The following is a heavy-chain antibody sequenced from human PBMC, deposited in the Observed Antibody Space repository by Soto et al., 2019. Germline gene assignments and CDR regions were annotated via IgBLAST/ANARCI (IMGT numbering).Heavy chain of an antibody. CDR3: ARDQLRFLEWLGYGMDV. CDR2: IIPIFGTA. V-gene: IGHV1-69*06. CDR1: GGTFSSYA. Sequence: ASVKVSCKASGGTFSSYAISWVRQAPGQGLEWMGGIIPIFGTANYAQKFQGRVTITADKSTSTAYMELSSLRSEDTAVYYCARDQLRFLEWLGYGMDVWGQGTTVT. D-gene: IGHD3-3*01. J-gene: IGHJ6*02.